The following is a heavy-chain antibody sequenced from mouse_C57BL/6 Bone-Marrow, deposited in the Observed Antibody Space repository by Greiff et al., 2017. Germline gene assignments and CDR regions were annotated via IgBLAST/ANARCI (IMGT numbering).Heavy chain of an antibody. CDR1: GYTFTSYW. J-gene: IGHJ3*01. CDR3: ARGPYYYGSSYWFAY. Sequence: QVQLQQPGAELVKPGASVKLSCKASGYTFTSYWMQWVKQRPGQGLEWIGEIDPSDSYTNYNQKFKGKATLTVDTSSSTAYMQLSRLTSEDSAVYYCARGPYYYGSSYWFAYWGQGTLVTVSA. V-gene: IGHV1-50*01. D-gene: IGHD1-1*01. CDR2: IDPSDSYT.